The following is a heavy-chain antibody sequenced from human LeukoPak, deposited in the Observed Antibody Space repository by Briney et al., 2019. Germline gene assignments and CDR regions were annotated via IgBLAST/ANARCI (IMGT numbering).Heavy chain of an antibody. CDR3: ARVSDSFAFYNYPDY. V-gene: IGHV1-24*01. J-gene: IGHJ4*02. D-gene: IGHD5-24*01. Sequence: ASVKVSCKVSGYTLTELSMHWVRQAPGKGLEWMGGFDPEDGETIYAQKFQGRVTMTEDTSTDTAYMELSSLRSEDTAVYYCARVSDSFAFYNYPDYWGQGTLVTVSS. CDR1: GYTLTELS. CDR2: FDPEDGET.